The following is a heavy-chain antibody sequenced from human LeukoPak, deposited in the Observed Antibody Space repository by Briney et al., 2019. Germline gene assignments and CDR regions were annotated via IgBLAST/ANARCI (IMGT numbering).Heavy chain of an antibody. V-gene: IGHV4-34*01. CDR2: ISHSGST. D-gene: IGHD3-10*01. CDR3: ALVVDYSGSGTYVVDY. Sequence: PSETLSLTCAVYGGSFNVYHWRWIRQPPGKGLEWIGEISHSGSTNYNPSLMSRVTVSVDTSKKQFSLKLSSVTAADTAVYYCALVVDYSGSGTYVVDYWGQGTLVTVHS. CDR1: GGSFNVYH. J-gene: IGHJ4*02.